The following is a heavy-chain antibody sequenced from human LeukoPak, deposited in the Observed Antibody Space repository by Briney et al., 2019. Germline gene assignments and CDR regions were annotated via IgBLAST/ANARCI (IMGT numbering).Heavy chain of an antibody. Sequence: PGGSLRLSCAASGFTFSSYSMNWVRQAPGKGLEWVSSISSSSSYIYYADSVKGRFTISRDNAKNSLYLQMNSLRAEDTAVYYCARDGVRYYYYMDVWGKGTTVTVSS. V-gene: IGHV3-21*01. CDR2: ISSSSSYI. J-gene: IGHJ6*03. CDR3: ARDGVRYYYYMDV. D-gene: IGHD3-16*01. CDR1: GFTFSSYS.